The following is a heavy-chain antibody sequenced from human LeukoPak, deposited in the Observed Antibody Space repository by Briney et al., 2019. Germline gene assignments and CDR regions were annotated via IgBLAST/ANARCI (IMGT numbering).Heavy chain of an antibody. J-gene: IGHJ4*02. CDR1: GGSISSSSYY. Sequence: SETLSLTCTVSGGSISSSSYYWGWIRQPPGKGLEWIGSIYYSGSTYYNPSLKSRVTISVDTSKNQFSLKLSSVTAADTAVYYCARAAWSSSWPFDYWGQGTLVTV. CDR2: IYYSGST. CDR3: ARAAWSSSWPFDY. D-gene: IGHD6-13*01. V-gene: IGHV4-39*07.